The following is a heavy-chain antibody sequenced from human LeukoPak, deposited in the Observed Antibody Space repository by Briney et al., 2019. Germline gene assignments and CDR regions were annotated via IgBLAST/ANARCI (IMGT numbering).Heavy chain of an antibody. CDR2: INHSGST. V-gene: IGHV4-34*01. J-gene: IGHJ6*02. CDR1: GASFSDFY. Sequence: SETLSLTCAVYGASFSDFYWSWIRQPPGMGLEWIGEINHSGSTNHNPSLKSRLTISVDTSKNQLSLKLSSVTAADAAVYYCARVRTTVTTFKNYYYGMDVWGQGTTVTVSS. CDR3: ARVRTTVTTFKNYYYGMDV. D-gene: IGHD4-17*01.